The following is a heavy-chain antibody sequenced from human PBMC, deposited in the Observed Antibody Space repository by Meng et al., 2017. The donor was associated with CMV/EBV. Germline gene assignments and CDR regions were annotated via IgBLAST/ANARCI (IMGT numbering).Heavy chain of an antibody. Sequence: ASVKVSCKASGNTFSSYHMHWVRQAPGQGPEWMGIINPSDGSTSYAEKFQGRVTMTTDTSTSTVYMELRSLRSEDTAVCYCARDAMTTVMKGVMGVWGQGTTVTVSS. CDR2: INPSDGST. CDR3: ARDAMTTVMKGVMGV. J-gene: IGHJ6*02. V-gene: IGHV1-46*01. D-gene: IGHD4-17*01. CDR1: GNTFSSYH.